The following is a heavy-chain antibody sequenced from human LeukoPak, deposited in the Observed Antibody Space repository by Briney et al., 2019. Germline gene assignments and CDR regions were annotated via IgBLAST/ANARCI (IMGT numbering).Heavy chain of an antibody. Sequence: GGSLRLSCAASGFTFSNYWMSWVRQAPGKGLEWVANIKQDGGEKNYVDSVKGRFTISRDNAKNSLYLQMNSLRAEDTAVYYCARDRVTTTYYYYGMDVWGQGTTVTVSS. J-gene: IGHJ6*02. CDR1: GFTFSNYW. D-gene: IGHD1-1*01. CDR3: ARDRVTTTYYYYGMDV. V-gene: IGHV3-7*01. CDR2: IKQDGGEK.